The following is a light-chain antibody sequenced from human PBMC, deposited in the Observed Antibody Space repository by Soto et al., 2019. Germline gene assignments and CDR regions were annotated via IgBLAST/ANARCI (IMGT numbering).Light chain of an antibody. CDR1: QSVSSSY. V-gene: IGKV3-20*01. CDR2: GAS. Sequence: EIVLTQSPGTLSLSPGERATLSCRASQSVSSSYLAWYQQKPGRAPRLLIYGASSRATGIPDRFSGSGSGTDFTLSISRLEPEDFAVYYCQQYVMPPFTFGRGTKVDIK. CDR3: QQYVMPPFT. J-gene: IGKJ2*01.